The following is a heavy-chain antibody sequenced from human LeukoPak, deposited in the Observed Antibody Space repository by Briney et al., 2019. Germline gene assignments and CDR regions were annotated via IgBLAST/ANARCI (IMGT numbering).Heavy chain of an antibody. V-gene: IGHV3-23*01. Sequence: GGSLRLSCAASGFTFSSYAMSWVRQAPGKGLEWVSAISGSGGSTYYADSVKGRFTISRDNSKNTLYLQMNSLRAEDTAVYYCAKGPGYSSGWYKHWFDPWGQGTLVTVSS. CDR3: AKGPGYSSGWYKHWFDP. CDR2: ISGSGGST. D-gene: IGHD6-19*01. CDR1: GFTFSSYA. J-gene: IGHJ5*02.